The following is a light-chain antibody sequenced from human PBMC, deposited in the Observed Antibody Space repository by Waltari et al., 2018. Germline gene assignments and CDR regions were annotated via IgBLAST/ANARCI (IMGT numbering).Light chain of an antibody. CDR1: SSDVGGYHY. Sequence: QSALTQPASVSGSPGQSITISCTGTSSDVGGYHYVSWYPHHPGKAPKLMIYDVSNRPSGVYNRFAGSKAGNTASLTSAGLQAEDEADYYCSSYTSSSTLVFGSGTKVTVL. CDR2: DVS. J-gene: IGLJ6*01. CDR3: SSYTSSSTLV. V-gene: IGLV2-14*03.